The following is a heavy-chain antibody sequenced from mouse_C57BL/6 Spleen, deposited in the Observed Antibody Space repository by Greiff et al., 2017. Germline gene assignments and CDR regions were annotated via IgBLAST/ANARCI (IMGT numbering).Heavy chain of an antibody. CDR3: ARGTAQGY. J-gene: IGHJ2*01. D-gene: IGHD3-2*02. CDR1: GYTFTDYY. V-gene: IGHV1-76*01. CDR2: IYPGSGNT. Sequence: LQESGAELVRPGASVKLSCKASGYTFTDYYINWVKQRPGQGLEWIARIYPGSGNTYYNEKFKGKATLTAEKSSSTAYMQLSSLTSEDSAVYFCARGTAQGYWGQGTTLTVSS.